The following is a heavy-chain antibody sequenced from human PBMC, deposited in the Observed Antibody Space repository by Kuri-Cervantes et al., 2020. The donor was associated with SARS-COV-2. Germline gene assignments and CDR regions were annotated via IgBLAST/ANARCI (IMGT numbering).Heavy chain of an antibody. CDR1: GLIFSGYC. CDR3: ARDGSRYSTSSFNYYYYMDV. Sequence: ETLSLTCAASGLIFSGYCVTWVRQAPGKGLEWVSFISSSSNYIYYADSLKGRFTISRDNAKNSLYLQTNSPRAEDTAVYYCARDGSRYSTSSFNYYYYMDVWGKGTTVTVSS. D-gene: IGHD6-6*01. V-gene: IGHV3-21*01. J-gene: IGHJ6*03. CDR2: ISSSSNYI.